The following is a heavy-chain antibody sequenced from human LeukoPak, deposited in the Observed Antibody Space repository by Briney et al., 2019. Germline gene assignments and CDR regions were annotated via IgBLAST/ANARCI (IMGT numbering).Heavy chain of an antibody. Sequence: PSETLSLTCPVSGGSISSYYWSWIRQPPGKGLEWIGCIYYSGYTNYKSSLKSRVTISVDTSKNQFSLKLSSVTAADTAVYYCARTTMVRGTYYMDVWGKGTTVTVSS. CDR2: IYYSGYT. CDR3: ARTTMVRGTYYMDV. V-gene: IGHV4-59*01. D-gene: IGHD3-10*01. CDR1: GGSISSYY. J-gene: IGHJ6*03.